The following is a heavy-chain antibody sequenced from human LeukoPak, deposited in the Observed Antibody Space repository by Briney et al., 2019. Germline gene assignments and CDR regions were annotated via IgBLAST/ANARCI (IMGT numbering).Heavy chain of an antibody. CDR3: ARNYYYDT. D-gene: IGHD3-22*01. Sequence: PGGSLRLSCAASGFTFSNYNMNWVRQAPGKGLEWVSSISSSSSYIKYADSVKGRFTISRDNAKNSLFLQVNSLRDEDTAVYHCARNYYYDTWGQGTLLTVSS. J-gene: IGHJ4*02. V-gene: IGHV3-21*01. CDR1: GFTFSNYN. CDR2: ISSSSSYI.